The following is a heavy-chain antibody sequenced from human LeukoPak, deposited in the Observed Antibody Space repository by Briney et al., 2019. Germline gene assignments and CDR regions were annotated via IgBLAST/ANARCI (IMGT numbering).Heavy chain of an antibody. CDR3: ARDLGVAVAGTSVKH. Sequence: PGGSLRLSCAASGFSFSTYSMNWVRQAPGKGLQWVSYISSGSSAIYYTDSVKGRFTISRDNAKNSLYLQMNSLRAEDTAVYYCARDLGVAVAGTSVKHWGQGTLVTVSS. CDR1: GFSFSTYS. CDR2: ISSGSSAI. D-gene: IGHD6-19*01. V-gene: IGHV3-48*04. J-gene: IGHJ1*01.